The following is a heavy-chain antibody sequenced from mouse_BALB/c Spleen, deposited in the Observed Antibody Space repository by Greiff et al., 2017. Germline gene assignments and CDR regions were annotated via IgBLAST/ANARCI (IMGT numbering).Heavy chain of an antibody. Sequence: QVQLQQSGPGLVQPSQSLSITCTVSGFSLTSYGVHWVRQSPGKGLEWLGMIWGDGSTDYNSALKSRLSISKDNSKSQVFLKMNSLQTDDTARYYCARDYYYGSSPYYAMDYWGQGTSVTVSS. J-gene: IGHJ4*01. CDR1: GFSLTSYG. V-gene: IGHV2-4-1*01. CDR2: IWGDGST. D-gene: IGHD1-1*01. CDR3: ARDYYYGSSPYYAMDY.